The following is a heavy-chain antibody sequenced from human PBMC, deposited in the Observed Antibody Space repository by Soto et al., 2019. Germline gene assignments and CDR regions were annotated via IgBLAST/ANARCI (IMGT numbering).Heavy chain of an antibody. V-gene: IGHV4-4*02. CDR3: ARDRPSYGRDFDY. CDR1: GGSVSSDYW. J-gene: IGHJ4*02. Sequence: QVQLQESGPGGVKPSGTLSLTCAVSGGSVSSDYWWRWVRLPPGKGLEWIGEIYHSGRTNYNPSLKSRVTMSLDKSKNQLSLILTSVTAADTAVYYCARDRPSYGRDFDYWGQGTLVTVSS. CDR2: IYHSGRT. D-gene: IGHD1-26*01.